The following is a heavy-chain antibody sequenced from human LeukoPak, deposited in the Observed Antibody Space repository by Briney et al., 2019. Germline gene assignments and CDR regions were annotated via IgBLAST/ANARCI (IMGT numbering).Heavy chain of an antibody. V-gene: IGHV3-7*01. CDR2: IKQDGREK. CDR3: AREGFAAASDI. D-gene: IGHD2-15*01. CDR1: GFTFSSYA. Sequence: GGSLRLSCAASGFTFSSYAMSWVRQAPGKWLEWVANIKQDGREKNYVDSVKGRFSISRDNAKNSLYLQMNSLRAEDTAVYYCAREGFAAASDIWGQGTVVTVSS. J-gene: IGHJ3*02.